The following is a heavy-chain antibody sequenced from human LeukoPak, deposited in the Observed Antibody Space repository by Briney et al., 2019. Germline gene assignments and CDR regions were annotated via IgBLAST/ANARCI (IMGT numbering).Heavy chain of an antibody. CDR1: GGSISSYY. V-gene: IGHV4-4*07. CDR2: IYTSGST. J-gene: IGHJ4*02. Sequence: SEALSLTCTVSGGSISSYYWSWIRQPAGKGLEWIGRIYTSGSTNYNPSLKSRVTMSVDTSKNQFSLKLSSVTAADTAVYYGAREYWDIVVVPVFYYFDYWGQGTLVTVSS. CDR3: AREYWDIVVVPVFYYFDY. D-gene: IGHD2-2*01.